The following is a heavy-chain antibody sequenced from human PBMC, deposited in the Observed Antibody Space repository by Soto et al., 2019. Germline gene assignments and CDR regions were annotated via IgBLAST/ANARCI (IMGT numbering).Heavy chain of an antibody. Sequence: QAQLQQSGPGLVKPSETLSLTCNVTDGSISGHYWTWIRLSPGRELEWLGNLLYKGITNYNHYLEGRVSISLDTARKELYLRLTSVTAADTAVYYCAREKDIILGGYALDTWGQGTMVPVSS. CDR2: LLYKGIT. V-gene: IGHV4-59*11. CDR3: AREKDIILGGYALDT. D-gene: IGHD2-8*02. CDR1: DGSISGHY. J-gene: IGHJ3*02.